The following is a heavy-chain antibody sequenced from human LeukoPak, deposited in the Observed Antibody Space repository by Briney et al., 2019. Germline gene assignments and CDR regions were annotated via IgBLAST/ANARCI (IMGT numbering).Heavy chain of an antibody. D-gene: IGHD5-18*01. Sequence: SQTLSLTCTVSGGSISSGGYYWSWIRQHPGTGLEWVGYISYSGSSYYNPSLKSRVTISVDTSKNQFSLKLSSVTAADTAVYYCARSDSYGYPFDYWGQGTLVTVSS. V-gene: IGHV4-31*03. J-gene: IGHJ4*01. CDR3: ARSDSYGYPFDY. CDR1: GGSISSGGYY. CDR2: ISYSGSS.